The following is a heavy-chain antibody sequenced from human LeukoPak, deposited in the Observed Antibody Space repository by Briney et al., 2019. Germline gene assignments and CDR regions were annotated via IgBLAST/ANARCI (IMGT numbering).Heavy chain of an antibody. CDR2: INHSGST. J-gene: IGHJ2*01. CDR3: ARGAAVAALYWYFDL. CDR1: GGSFSGYY. V-gene: IGHV4-34*01. D-gene: IGHD6-19*01. Sequence: SETLSLTCAVYGGSFSGYYWSWIRQPPGKGLEWIGEINHSGSTNYNPSLKSRVTISVDTSKNQFSLKLSSVTAADTVVYYCARGAAVAALYWYFDLWGRGTLVTVSS.